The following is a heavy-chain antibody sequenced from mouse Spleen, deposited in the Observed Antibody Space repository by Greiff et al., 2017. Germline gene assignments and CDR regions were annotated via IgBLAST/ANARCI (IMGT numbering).Heavy chain of an antibody. CDR1: GYTFTDYN. CDR2: INPNNGGT. CDR3: ASYYYGSRDYAMDY. Sequence: EVQLVESGPELVKPGASVKMSCKASGYTFTDYNMHWVKQSHGKSLEWIGYINPNNGGTSYNQKFKGKATLTVNKSSSTAYMELRSLTSEDSAVYYCASYYYGSRDYAMDYWGQGTSVTVSS. D-gene: IGHD1-1*01. V-gene: IGHV1-22*01. J-gene: IGHJ4*01.